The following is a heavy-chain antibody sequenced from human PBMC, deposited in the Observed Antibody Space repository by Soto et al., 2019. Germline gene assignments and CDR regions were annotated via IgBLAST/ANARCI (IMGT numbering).Heavy chain of an antibody. CDR3: TRWDGRCSGGSCFFDA. J-gene: IGHJ4*02. CDR1: GFSLTPYW. CDR2: INEDGSKR. Sequence: EVQLVESGGGLVQSGGSLRLSCLASGFSLTPYWMSWVRQTPGKGLEWVAKINEDGSKRDYMESVEGRFTISRDNAQNSVSLRLDSMRVDDTAMYYCTRWDGRCSGGSCFFDAWGQGTLVTVS. D-gene: IGHD2-15*01. V-gene: IGHV3-7*01.